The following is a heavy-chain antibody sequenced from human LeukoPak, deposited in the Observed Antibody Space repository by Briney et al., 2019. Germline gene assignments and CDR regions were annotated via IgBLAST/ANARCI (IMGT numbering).Heavy chain of an antibody. CDR1: GFTFSSYA. V-gene: IGHV3-23*01. D-gene: IGHD2-15*01. J-gene: IGHJ4*02. Sequence: GGSLRLSCAASGFTFSSYAMSWVRQAPGKGLEWVSAISGSGGSTYYADSVKGRFTISRDNSENTLYLQMNSLRAEDTAVYYCAKIMGAYCSGGSCYPDYWGQGTLVTVSS. CDR2: ISGSGGST. CDR3: AKIMGAYCSGGSCYPDY.